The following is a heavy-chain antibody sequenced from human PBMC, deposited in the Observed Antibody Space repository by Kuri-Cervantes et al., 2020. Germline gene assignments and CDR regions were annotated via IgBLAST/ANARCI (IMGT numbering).Heavy chain of an antibody. V-gene: IGHV4-30-2*01. CDR3: ARELPAADY. CDR2: NYHSGST. J-gene: IGHJ4*02. CDR1: GGSISSGGYS. D-gene: IGHD2-2*01. Sequence: SETLSLTCAVSGGSISSGGYSWSWIRPPPGKGLEWIGYNYHSGSTYYNPSLKSRVTISVDTSKNQLFLKLSSVTAADTSVYYGARELPAADYWGQGTLVTAPQ.